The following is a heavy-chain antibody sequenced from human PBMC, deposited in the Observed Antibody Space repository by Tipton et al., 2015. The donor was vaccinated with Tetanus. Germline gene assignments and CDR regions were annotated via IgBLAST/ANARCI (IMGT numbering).Heavy chain of an antibody. D-gene: IGHD3-16*02. CDR1: GYTFTAYA. Sequence: QSGPEVKKPGASVKVSCKASGYTFTAYAMNWVRQAPGQGLEWMGWINTDTGNPTYAQGFTGQFVFSLDTSVSTAYLQISSLTAEDTAVYYCARDRGLVRLGELSPLDYWGQGTLVIVSS. J-gene: IGHJ4*01. V-gene: IGHV7-4-1*02. CDR2: INTDTGNP. CDR3: ARDRGLVRLGELSPLDY.